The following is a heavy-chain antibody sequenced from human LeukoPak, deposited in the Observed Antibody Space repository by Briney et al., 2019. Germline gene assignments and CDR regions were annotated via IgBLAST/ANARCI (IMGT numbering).Heavy chain of an antibody. J-gene: IGHJ4*02. CDR3: AKAWDTAMVPFDY. CDR2: ISGSGGST. CDR1: GFTVSSNY. Sequence: GGSLRLSCAASGFTVSSNYMSWVRQAPGKGLEWVSAISGSGGSTYYADSVKGRFTISRDNSKNTLYLQMNSLRAEDTAVYYCAKAWDTAMVPFDYWGQGTLVTVSS. D-gene: IGHD5-18*01. V-gene: IGHV3-23*01.